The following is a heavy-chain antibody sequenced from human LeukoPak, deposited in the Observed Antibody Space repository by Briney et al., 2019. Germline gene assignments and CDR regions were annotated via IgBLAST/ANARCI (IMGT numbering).Heavy chain of an antibody. Sequence: SVKVSCXASGGTFSSYAISWVRQAPGQGLEWMGGIIPIFGTANYAQKFQGRVTITTDESTSTAYMELSSLRSEDTAVYYCARDRSSGSVGFDPWGQGTLVTVSS. CDR2: IIPIFGTA. CDR1: GGTFSSYA. CDR3: ARDRSSGSVGFDP. D-gene: IGHD6-19*01. J-gene: IGHJ5*02. V-gene: IGHV1-69*05.